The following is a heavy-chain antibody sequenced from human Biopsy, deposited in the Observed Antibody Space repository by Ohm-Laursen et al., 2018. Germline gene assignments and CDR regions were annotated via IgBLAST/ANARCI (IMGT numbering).Heavy chain of an antibody. CDR1: GYTFTDYD. Sequence: GATVKISCKASGYTFTDYDIIWVRQAPGQGLEWMGVISPSGATTSFSQKFQGRITMTRDTSTGTVYMDLNSLGSEDTAVYYCARAGVGSDGTDSYYYGVDVWGPGTTVTVSS. CDR3: ARAGVGSDGTDSYYYGVDV. D-gene: IGHD5-24*01. J-gene: IGHJ6*02. V-gene: IGHV1-46*01. CDR2: ISPSGATT.